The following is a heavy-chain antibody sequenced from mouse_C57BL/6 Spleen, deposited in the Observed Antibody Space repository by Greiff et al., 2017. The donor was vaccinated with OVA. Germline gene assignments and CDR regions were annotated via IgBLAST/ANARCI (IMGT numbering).Heavy chain of an antibody. V-gene: IGHV1-15*01. CDR1: GYTFTDYE. D-gene: IGHD2-1*01. Sequence: VQLQQSGAELVRPGASVTLSCKASGYTFTDYEMHWVKQTPVHGLEWIGAIDPETGGTAYNQKFKGKAILTADKSSSTAYMELRSLTSEDSAVDYCTRHYGNSWFAYWGQGTLVTVSA. CDR3: TRHYGNSWFAY. CDR2: IDPETGGT. J-gene: IGHJ3*01.